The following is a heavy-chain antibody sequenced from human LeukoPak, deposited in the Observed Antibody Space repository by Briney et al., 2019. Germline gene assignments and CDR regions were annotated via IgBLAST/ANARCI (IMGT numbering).Heavy chain of an antibody. CDR3: ARGYSTGTPFLDY. CDR1: GGPMSSRSYY. CDR2: NYYNKST. D-gene: IGHD2-8*02. Sequence: TSETLSLTCTVSGGPMSSRSYYWGWIRQSPGKGLEWIGSNYYNKSTYYNPSFKSRVTIHVDMSENQFSLRLNSVTAADTAVYYCARGYSTGTPFLDYWGQGILVTVSS. V-gene: IGHV4-39*01. J-gene: IGHJ4*02.